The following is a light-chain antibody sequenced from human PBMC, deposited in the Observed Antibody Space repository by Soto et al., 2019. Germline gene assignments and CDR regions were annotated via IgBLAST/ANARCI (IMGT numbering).Light chain of an antibody. V-gene: IGLV3-21*04. CDR1: NIGRKG. CDR2: SDT. CDR3: QVWDSGSAHVV. J-gene: IGLJ2*01. Sequence: SYELTQPPSVSGAPGKTASISCGGNNIGRKGVHGYQQKPGQAPVLVIYSDTDLPPVIPERFSGSNSANLATLTISRVEAGDEADYYCQVWDSGSAHVVFGGRTKLTVL.